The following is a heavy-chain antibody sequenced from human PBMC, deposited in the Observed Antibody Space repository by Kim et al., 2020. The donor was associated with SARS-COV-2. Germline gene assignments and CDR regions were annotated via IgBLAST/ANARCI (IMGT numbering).Heavy chain of an antibody. V-gene: IGHV3-30*07. Sequence: KCYTGTVKGRFNISRDMSKNTLYLQMNSLRAEDTAVYYCAKDGEMDKLDYWGQGTLVTVSS. J-gene: IGHJ4*02. CDR2: K. CDR3: AKDGEMDKLDY.